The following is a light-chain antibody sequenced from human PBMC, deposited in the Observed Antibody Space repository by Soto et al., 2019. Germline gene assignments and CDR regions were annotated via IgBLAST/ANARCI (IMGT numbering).Light chain of an antibody. Sequence: EIVLTQSPATLSLSLGERATLSCRASQNINTYLVWYQQKPGQAPRLLIYDASKRAAGIPDRFSGSGSGTDFTPSISSLAPEDFALYYCQQRSSWPRVFGGGTKVEIK. CDR2: DAS. CDR3: QQRSSWPRV. J-gene: IGKJ4*01. V-gene: IGKV3-11*01. CDR1: QNINTY.